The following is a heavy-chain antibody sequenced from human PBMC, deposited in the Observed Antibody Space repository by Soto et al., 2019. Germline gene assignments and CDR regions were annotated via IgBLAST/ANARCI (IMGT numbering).Heavy chain of an antibody. J-gene: IGHJ4*02. D-gene: IGHD5-18*01. V-gene: IGHV3-23*01. Sequence: PGEGLERVSGISGSGGSTYYADSVKGRFTISRDNSKNTLYLQMYSLRAEDTAVYYCAKTGPGSSYGYYFDSWGQGTLVTVSS. CDR2: ISGSGGST. CDR3: AKTGPGSSYGYYFDS.